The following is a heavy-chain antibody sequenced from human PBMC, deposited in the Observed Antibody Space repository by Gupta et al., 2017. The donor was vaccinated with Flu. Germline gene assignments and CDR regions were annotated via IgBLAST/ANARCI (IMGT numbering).Heavy chain of an antibody. CDR1: GFPFSNAW. Sequence: EVRLVESGGGLVKPGESLTLSCAASGFPFSNAWMTWVRQAPGQGLEWVGHIKSIYSKNDGVTTDYAAPVKGRFNISRDDSKNTLFLQMNNLTTEDTAVYYCTTERSNRDIEVVPGATSYNWFDPWGQGTLVTVSS. CDR2: IKSIYSKNDGVTT. D-gene: IGHD2-2*01. J-gene: IGHJ5*02. CDR3: TTERSNRDIEVVPGATSYNWFDP. V-gene: IGHV3-15*01.